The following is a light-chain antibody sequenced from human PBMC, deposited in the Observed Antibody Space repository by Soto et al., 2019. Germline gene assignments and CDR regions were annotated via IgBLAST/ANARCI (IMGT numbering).Light chain of an antibody. CDR3: QKYNSATET. Sequence: DIQMPQSPSTLSAPVGERVTITGRASQTISSWLAWYQQKPGKAPKLLIYEASSLESGVPSGCSGSGSGTEFTLTISSLQPDEFATYYCQKYNSATETVGQGTKVDIK. CDR1: QTISSW. V-gene: IGKV1-5*03. J-gene: IGKJ1*01. CDR2: EAS.